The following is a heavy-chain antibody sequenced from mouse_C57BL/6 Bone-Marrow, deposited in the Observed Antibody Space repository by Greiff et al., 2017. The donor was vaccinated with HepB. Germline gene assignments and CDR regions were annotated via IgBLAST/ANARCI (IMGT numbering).Heavy chain of an antibody. CDR2: ISNGGGST. J-gene: IGHJ1*03. CDR1: GFTFSDYY. Sequence: EVKLVESGGGLVQPGGSLKLSCAASGFTFSDYYMYWVRQTPEKRLEWVAYISNGGGSTYYPDTVKGRFTITRDNAKNTLYLQMSRLRSEDTAMYYCARQNWDCYFDVWGTGTTVTVSS. D-gene: IGHD4-1*01. V-gene: IGHV5-12*01. CDR3: ARQNWDCYFDV.